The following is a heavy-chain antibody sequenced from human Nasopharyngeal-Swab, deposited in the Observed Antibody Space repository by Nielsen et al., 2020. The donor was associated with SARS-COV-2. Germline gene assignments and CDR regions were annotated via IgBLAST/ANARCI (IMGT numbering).Heavy chain of an antibody. CDR3: AKEYSGYDGVLYD. CDR1: GFTFSSYE. J-gene: IGHJ4*02. D-gene: IGHD5-12*01. V-gene: IGHV3-48*03. Sequence: GESLKISCAASGFTFSSYEMNWVRQAPGKGLEWVSYISSSGSTIYYVDSVKGRFTISRDNSKNTLYLQMNSLRAEDTAVYYCAKEYSGYDGVLYDWGQGTLVTVSS. CDR2: ISSSGSTI.